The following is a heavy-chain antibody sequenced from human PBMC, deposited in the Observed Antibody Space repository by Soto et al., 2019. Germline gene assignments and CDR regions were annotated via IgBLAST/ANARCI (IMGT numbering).Heavy chain of an antibody. CDR2: ISYDESNK. CDR1: GFTFSSCA. CDR3: ASSTSYYTCPYYYGMDV. Sequence: PGGSLRLSCAASGFTFSSCAMHWVRQAPGKGLEWVAVISYDESNKYYADSVKGRFTISRDNSKNTLYLQMNSLRAEDTAVYYCASSTSYYTCPYYYGMDVWGQGTTVTVSS. V-gene: IGHV3-30-3*01. J-gene: IGHJ6*02. D-gene: IGHD2-2*02.